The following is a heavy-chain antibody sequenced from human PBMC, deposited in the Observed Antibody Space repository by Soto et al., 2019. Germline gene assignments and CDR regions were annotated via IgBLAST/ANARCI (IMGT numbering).Heavy chain of an antibody. CDR3: ARDGDIVATSRHYYYYYMDV. Sequence: QVQLVESGGGVVQPGRSLRLSCAASGFTFSSYGMHWVRQAPGKGLEWVAVIWYDGSNKYYADSVKGRFTISRDNSKNTLYLQMNSLRAEDTAVYYCARDGDIVATSRHYYYYYMDVWGKGTTVTVSS. CDR2: IWYDGSNK. V-gene: IGHV3-33*01. CDR1: GFTFSSYG. D-gene: IGHD5-12*01. J-gene: IGHJ6*03.